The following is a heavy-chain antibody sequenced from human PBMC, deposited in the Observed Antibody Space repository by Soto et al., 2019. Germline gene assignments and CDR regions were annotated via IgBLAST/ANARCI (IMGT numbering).Heavy chain of an antibody. CDR3: AREGYTSGYGLDY. D-gene: IGHD5-18*01. J-gene: IGHJ4*02. CDR1: GYTFTAYY. CDR2: INPNSGDT. V-gene: IGHV1-2*04. Sequence: QVQLVQSGAEVKKLGASVKVSCKASGYTFTAYYIHWVRQAPVQGLEWVGWINPNSGDTNYAQRSQVWVTMTGATSVSPTYMDLTNLRSNDTAVNYCAREGYTSGYGLDYWGQGTLVTVSS.